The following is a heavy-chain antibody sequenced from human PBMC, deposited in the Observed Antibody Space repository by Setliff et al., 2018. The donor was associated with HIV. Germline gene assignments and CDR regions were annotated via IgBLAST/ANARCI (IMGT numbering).Heavy chain of an antibody. CDR3: ARARGRLSDFDI. J-gene: IGHJ3*02. CDR2: INPSGGST. D-gene: IGHD3-10*01. Sequence: ASVKVSCKASGYTLTSYYIHWVRQAPGQGLEWMGIINPSGGSTNYAQKFQDRVTMTRDTSTTTVYMDLRSLRSEDTAVYYCARARGRLSDFDIWGQGTMVTVS. V-gene: IGHV1-46*01. CDR1: GYTLTSYY.